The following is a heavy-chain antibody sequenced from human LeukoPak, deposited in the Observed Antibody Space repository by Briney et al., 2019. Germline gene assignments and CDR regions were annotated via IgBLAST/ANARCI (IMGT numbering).Heavy chain of an antibody. CDR2: INPNSGGT. CDR1: GYTFTGYY. J-gene: IGHJ4*02. CDR3: ARAAQSERPPRLNDFWSGYQDY. D-gene: IGHD3-3*01. V-gene: IGHV1-2*06. Sequence: ASVKVSCKASGYTFTGYYMHWVRQAPGQGLEWMGRINPNSGGTNYAQKFQGRVTMTRDTSISTAYMELSRLRSDDTAVYYCARAAQSERPPRLNDFWSGYQDYWGQGTLVTVSS.